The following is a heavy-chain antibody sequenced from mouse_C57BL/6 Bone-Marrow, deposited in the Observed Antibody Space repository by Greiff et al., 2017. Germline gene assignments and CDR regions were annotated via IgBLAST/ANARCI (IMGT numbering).Heavy chain of an antibody. Sequence: VQLQQSGAELVRPGTSVKVSCKASGYAFTNYLIEWVKQRPGQGLEWIGVLNPGSGGTNYNEKFKGKATLTADKSSSTAYMQLSSLTSEDSAVYFCAGDYDRRFAYWGQGTLVTVSA. CDR3: AGDYDRRFAY. D-gene: IGHD2-4*01. CDR2: LNPGSGGT. V-gene: IGHV1-54*01. J-gene: IGHJ3*01. CDR1: GYAFTNYL.